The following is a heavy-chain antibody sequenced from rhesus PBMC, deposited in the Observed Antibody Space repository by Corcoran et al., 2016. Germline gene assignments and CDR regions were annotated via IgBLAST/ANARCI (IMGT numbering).Heavy chain of an antibody. Sequence: QVQLQESGPGLVKPSETLSLTCAVSGGSISSSNWWSWIRQPPGKGLEWIGGIYSNSEGTNTNPALTCRVTISKDTSKSQFSLKLSSVTAADTAVYYCARHEVLQYLDWLNGLDSWGQGVVVTVSS. V-gene: IGHV4S12*01. CDR1: GGSISSSNW. CDR3: ARHEVLQYLDWLNGLDS. CDR2: IYSNSEGT. D-gene: IGHD3-3*01. J-gene: IGHJ6*01.